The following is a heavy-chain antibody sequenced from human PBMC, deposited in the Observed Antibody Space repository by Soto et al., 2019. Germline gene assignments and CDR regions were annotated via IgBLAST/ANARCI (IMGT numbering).Heavy chain of an antibody. CDR2: INHSGST. CDR3: AREPRNRFSGAPPPTGMDV. D-gene: IGHD3-3*01. J-gene: IGHJ6*04. CDR1: GGPFSGYY. Sequence: PSETLSLTCAVYGGPFSGYYWSWIRQPPGKGLEWIGEINHSGSTNYNPSLKSRVTISVDTSKNQFSLKLSSVTAPDPAVYYCAREPRNRFSGAPPPTGMDVWGKGTTVTVSS. V-gene: IGHV4-34*01.